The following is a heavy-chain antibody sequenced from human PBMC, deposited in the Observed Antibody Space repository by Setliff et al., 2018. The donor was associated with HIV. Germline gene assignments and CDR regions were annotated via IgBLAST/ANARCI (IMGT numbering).Heavy chain of an antibody. CDR1: GASIGNSNSY. Sequence: SETLSLPCTVYGASIGNSNSYWGWIRQPPGKRLEWLGSIYSIGSPSYNPSLSSRLTISEDTSKTHVSLRLSSVTSADTVVYYCARHRDPPCTSWIYYYYYMDLWGEGTTVTVSS. V-gene: IGHV4-39*01. D-gene: IGHD6-13*01. CDR2: IYSIGSP. J-gene: IGHJ6*03. CDR3: ARHRDPPCTSWIYYYYYMDL.